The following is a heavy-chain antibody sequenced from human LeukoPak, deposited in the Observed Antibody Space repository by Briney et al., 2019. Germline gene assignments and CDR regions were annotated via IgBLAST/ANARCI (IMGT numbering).Heavy chain of an antibody. D-gene: IGHD6-19*01. CDR3: ASQGPEGSSGWY. Sequence: PGRSLRLSCAASGFSFSTYGMHWVHQAPGKGLEWVAVIWYDGSNKYYADSVKGRFTISRDNSKNTLYLQMNSLRAEDTAVYYCASQGPEGSSGWYWGQGTLVTVSS. CDR2: IWYDGSNK. V-gene: IGHV3-33*01. J-gene: IGHJ4*02. CDR1: GFSFSTYG.